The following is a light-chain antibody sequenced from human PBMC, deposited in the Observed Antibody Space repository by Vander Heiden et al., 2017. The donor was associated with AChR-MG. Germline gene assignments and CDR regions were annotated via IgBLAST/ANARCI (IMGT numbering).Light chain of an antibody. Sequence: DIQMTQSPSTLSASVGDRVTITCRASQSISSWLAWYQQTPGKAPKLLIYKASSLESGVPSRFSGSGSGTEFTLTISSLQPDDFATYYCQQDNSYSPTFGQGTKVEIK. CDR1: QSISSW. CDR3: QQDNSYSPT. CDR2: KAS. J-gene: IGKJ1*01. V-gene: IGKV1-5*03.